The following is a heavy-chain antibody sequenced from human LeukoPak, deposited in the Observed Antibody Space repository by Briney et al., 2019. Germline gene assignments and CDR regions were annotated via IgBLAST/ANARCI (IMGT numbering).Heavy chain of an antibody. V-gene: IGHV3-23*01. CDR1: GFTSSSYA. CDR2: ISGSGGST. J-gene: IGHJ4*02. D-gene: IGHD2-2*01. CDR3: AKDRVVVVPAAMT. Sequence: GGSLRLSCAVSGFTSSSYAMSWVRQAPGKGLEWVSAISGSGGSTYYADSVKGRFTISRDNSKNTLYLQMNSLRAEDTAVYYCAKDRVVVVPAAMTWGQGTLVTVSS.